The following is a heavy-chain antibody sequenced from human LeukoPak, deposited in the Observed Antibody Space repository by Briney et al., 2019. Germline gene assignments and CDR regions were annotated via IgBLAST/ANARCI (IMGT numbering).Heavy chain of an antibody. J-gene: IGHJ4*02. CDR2: IKPDGTTK. Sequence: GGSLRLSCATSGFTFSVTWMTWVRQTPGKGLQCVANIKPDGTTKYYIDSVKGRFTVSRDNAKNSLFLQMNSLTVEDTGIYYCASDLNHDSGGRGQGTRVTVSS. CDR3: ASDLNHDSGG. D-gene: IGHD3-22*01. V-gene: IGHV3-7*01. CDR1: GFTFSVTW.